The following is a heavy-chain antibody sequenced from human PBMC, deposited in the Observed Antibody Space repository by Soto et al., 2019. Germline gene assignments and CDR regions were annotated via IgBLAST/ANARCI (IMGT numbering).Heavy chain of an antibody. CDR2: ISYDGSNK. CDR1: GFTFSSYG. V-gene: IGHV3-33*01. Sequence: QVQLVESGGGVVQPGRSLRLSCAASGFTFSSYGMHWVRQAPGKGLEWVAVISYDGSNKYYADSVKGRFTISRDNSKNTLYLQMNSLRAEDTDMYYCARWGIAAGDYWGQGTLVTVSS. J-gene: IGHJ4*02. D-gene: IGHD6-13*01. CDR3: ARWGIAAGDY.